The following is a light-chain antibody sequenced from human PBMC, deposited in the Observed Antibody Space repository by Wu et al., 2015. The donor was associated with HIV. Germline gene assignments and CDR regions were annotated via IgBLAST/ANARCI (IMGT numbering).Light chain of an antibody. V-gene: IGKV3-20*01. CDR1: QTINNKY. Sequence: ESVLTQSPGTLSLSPGEAATLSCRASQTINNKYLSWYQQKRGQAPKLLIYSTSIRATDIPDRFSGSGSGTDFTLTTSRLEPEDFAVYYCQQYGASRPYTFGQGTKVEIK. J-gene: IGKJ2*01. CDR3: QQYGASRPYT. CDR2: STS.